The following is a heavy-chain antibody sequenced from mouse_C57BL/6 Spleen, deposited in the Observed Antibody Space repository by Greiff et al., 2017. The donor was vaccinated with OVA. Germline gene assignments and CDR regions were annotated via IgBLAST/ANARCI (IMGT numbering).Heavy chain of an antibody. J-gene: IGHJ2*01. CDR1: GYSFTGYY. CDR2: INPSTGGT. D-gene: IGHD1-1*01. Sequence: VQLQQSGPELVKPGASVKISCKASGYSFTGYYMNWVKQSPEKSLEWIGEINPSTGGTTYNQKFKAKATLTVDKSSSTAYMQLKSLTSEDSAVYYCARGPGYYGSSVDYWGQGTTLTVSS. CDR3: ARGPGYYGSSVDY. V-gene: IGHV1-42*01.